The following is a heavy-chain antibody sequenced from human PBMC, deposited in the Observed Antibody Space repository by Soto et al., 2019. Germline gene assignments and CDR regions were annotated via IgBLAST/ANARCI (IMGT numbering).Heavy chain of an antibody. J-gene: IGHJ4*02. Sequence: QVQLVESGGGVVQPGRSLRLSCAASGFTFSSYGMYWVRQAPGKGLEWVARISYDGSDQFYGDSVKGRFTISRDNSKNTLYLQMNSLRCVDTVVYYSATDTAPDYWGQGTVVTVSA. CDR2: ISYDGSDQ. D-gene: IGHD2-2*02. V-gene: IGHV3-30*03. CDR1: GFTFSSYG. CDR3: ATDTAPDY.